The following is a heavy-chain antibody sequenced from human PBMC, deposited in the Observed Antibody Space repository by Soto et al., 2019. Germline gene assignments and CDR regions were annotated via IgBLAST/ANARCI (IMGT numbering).Heavy chain of an antibody. J-gene: IGHJ4*02. V-gene: IGHV4-39*01. CDR2: IYYSGST. CDR3: ARRRYSSNFDY. D-gene: IGHD6-19*01. Sequence: QLQLQESGPGLVKPSETLSLTCTVSGGSISSSSYYWGWIRKPPGKGLEWIGSIYYSGSTYYNPSLKSRVTISVDTSKNQFSLKLSSVTAADTAVYYCARRRYSSNFDYWGQGTLVTVSS. CDR1: GGSISSSSYY.